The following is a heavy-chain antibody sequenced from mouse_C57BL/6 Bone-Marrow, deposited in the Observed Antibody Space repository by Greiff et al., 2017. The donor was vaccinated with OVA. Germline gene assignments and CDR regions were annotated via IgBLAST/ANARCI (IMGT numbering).Heavy chain of an antibody. D-gene: IGHD1-1*02. V-gene: IGHV1-72*01. CDR1: GYTFTSYW. CDR3: ARFNYGHFYAMDY. Sequence: QVHVKQPGAELVKPGASVKLSCKASGYTFTSYWMHWVKQRPGRGLEWIGRIDPNSGGTKYNEKFKSKATLTVDKPSSTVYMQLSSLTSEDSAVYYCARFNYGHFYAMDYWGQGTSVTVSS. CDR2: IDPNSGGT. J-gene: IGHJ4*01.